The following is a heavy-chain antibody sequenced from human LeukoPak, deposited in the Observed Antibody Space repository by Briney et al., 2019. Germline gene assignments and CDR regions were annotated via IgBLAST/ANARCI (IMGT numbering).Heavy chain of an antibody. V-gene: IGHV3-74*01. D-gene: IGHD6-13*01. CDR1: GFTFSSYW. J-gene: IGHJ4*02. CDR2: MNSDESTT. CDR3: AIGSKYSSSWYVDY. Sequence: GGSLRLSCAASGFTFSSYWMHGVRQAPGKGPVWVSSMNSDESTTTYADSVKGRFTISRDNANNTLYLQMNSLRVEDTAVYYCAIGSKYSSSWYVDYWGQGTLVTVSS.